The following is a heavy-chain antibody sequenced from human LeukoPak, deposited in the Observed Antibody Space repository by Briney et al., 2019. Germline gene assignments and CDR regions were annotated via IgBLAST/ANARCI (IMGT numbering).Heavy chain of an antibody. Sequence: PGGSLRLSCAASGFTFSSYGMSWVRQAPGKGLEWVSAISGSGGSTYYADSVKGRFTISRDNSKNTLYLQMNSLRAEDTAVYYCAKDRSSGSGSSPFDYWGQGTLVTVSS. CDR2: ISGSGGST. D-gene: IGHD3-10*01. V-gene: IGHV3-23*01. CDR3: AKDRSSGSGSSPFDY. J-gene: IGHJ4*02. CDR1: GFTFSSYG.